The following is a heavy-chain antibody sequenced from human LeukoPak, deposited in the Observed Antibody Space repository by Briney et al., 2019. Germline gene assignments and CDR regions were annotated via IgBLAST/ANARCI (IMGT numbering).Heavy chain of an antibody. CDR1: GGSIINYY. V-gene: IGHV4-4*07. CDR3: ARLKYYDSTGYCPGYYMDV. Sequence: SETLSLTCNVAGGSIINYYWSWIRQSAGTGLEWVGRIYITGSTTYNPSLQSRLSMSVDTSKNQFSLRLRSVSAADTAVYYCARLKYYDSTGYCPGYYMDVWGKGITVTVSS. D-gene: IGHD3-22*01. CDR2: IYITGST. J-gene: IGHJ6*03.